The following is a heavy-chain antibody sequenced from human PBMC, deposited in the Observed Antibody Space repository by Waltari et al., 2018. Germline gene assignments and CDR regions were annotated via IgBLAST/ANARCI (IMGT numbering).Heavy chain of an antibody. Sequence: ESGGGLVKPGGSLRLSCAASGFTFSSYSMNWVRQAPGKGLEWVSSISSSSSYIYYADSVKGRFTISRDNAKNSLYLQMNSLRAEDTAVYYCARDIMTTVTLGWFDPWGQGTLVTVSS. J-gene: IGHJ5*02. CDR1: GFTFSSYS. CDR3: ARDIMTTVTLGWFDP. V-gene: IGHV3-21*01. CDR2: ISSSSSYI. D-gene: IGHD4-4*01.